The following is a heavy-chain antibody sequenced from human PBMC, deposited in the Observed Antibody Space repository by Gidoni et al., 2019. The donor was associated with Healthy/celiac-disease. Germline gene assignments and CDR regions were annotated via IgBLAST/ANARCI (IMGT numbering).Heavy chain of an antibody. Sequence: QVQLVQSGAEVKKPGSSVKVSCKASGGTFSSYAISWVRQAPGQGLEWMGRIIPILGIANYAQKFQGRVTITAKKSTSTAYRGLRSLRLEDTAVYYCAREFVVVPAALNGFDPWGQETLVTVSS. CDR2: IIPILGIA. D-gene: IGHD2-2*01. J-gene: IGHJ5*02. CDR3: AREFVVVPAALNGFDP. V-gene: IGHV1-69*04. CDR1: GGTFSSYA.